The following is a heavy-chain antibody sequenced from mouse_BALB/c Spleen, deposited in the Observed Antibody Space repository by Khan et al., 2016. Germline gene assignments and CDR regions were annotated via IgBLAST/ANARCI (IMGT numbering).Heavy chain of an antibody. Sequence: VKLEESGPGLVAPSQSLSITCTVSGFSLTDYGVSWIRQPPGKGLELLGVIWGGGSTYYNSALKSRLSISKDNSKSQVLLKMSSLQTDDTAMYYCAKGVWSYYFALDYWGQGTSVTVSS. CDR1: GFSLTDYG. V-gene: IGHV2-6-5*01. J-gene: IGHJ4*01. CDR2: IWGGGST. CDR3: AKGVWSYYFALDY.